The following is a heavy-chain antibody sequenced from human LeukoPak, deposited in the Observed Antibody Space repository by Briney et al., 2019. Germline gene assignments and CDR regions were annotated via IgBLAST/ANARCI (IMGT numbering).Heavy chain of an antibody. CDR1: GYSFTSYW. CDR2: IYPGDSDT. V-gene: IGHV5-51*01. J-gene: IGHJ4*02. D-gene: IGHD6-6*01. CDR3: ARHHSSSSLSAHFDY. Sequence: GESLKISCKGSGYSFTSYWIGWVRQMPGKGLEWMGIIYPGDSDTRHSPSFQGQVTISADKSISTAYLQWSSLKASDTAMYYCARHHSSSSLSAHFDYWGQGTLVTVSS.